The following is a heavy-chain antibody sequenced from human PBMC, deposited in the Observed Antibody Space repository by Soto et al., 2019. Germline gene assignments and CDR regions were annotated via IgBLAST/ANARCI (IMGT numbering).Heavy chain of an antibody. D-gene: IGHD6-13*01. CDR2: ISGSGGAT. CDR1: GFTFSAYA. Sequence: GGSLGLSCASSGFTFSAYAMTWVRPAPGKGLEWVSVISGSGGATYYADSVKGRFTISRDNSKNTLYLQMNGLRAEDTAVYYCARHDYNTTWYLTYWGQGTLVTVSS. J-gene: IGHJ4*02. V-gene: IGHV3-23*01. CDR3: ARHDYNTTWYLTY.